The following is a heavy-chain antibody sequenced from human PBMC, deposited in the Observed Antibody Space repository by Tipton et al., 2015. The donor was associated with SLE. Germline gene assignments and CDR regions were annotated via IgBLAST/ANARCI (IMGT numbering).Heavy chain of an antibody. Sequence: TLSLTCTVSGGSISSGSYYWSWIRQPAGKGLEWIGRIYTSGSTNYNPSLKSRVTISVDTSKNQFSLKLSSVTAADTAVYYCARVDGGRLDVWGQGTTVNVSS. CDR3: ARVDGGRLDV. CDR1: GGSISSGSYY. J-gene: IGHJ6*02. CDR2: IYTSGST. V-gene: IGHV4-61*02. D-gene: IGHD3-10*01.